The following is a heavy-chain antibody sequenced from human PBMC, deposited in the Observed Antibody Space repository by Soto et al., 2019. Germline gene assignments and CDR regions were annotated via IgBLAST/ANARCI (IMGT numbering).Heavy chain of an antibody. CDR1: GYTFTSYY. CDR2: INPSGGST. CDR3: ARGGFYDSSGARNYYYYGMNV. J-gene: IGHJ6*02. Sequence: ASVKVSCKASGYTFTSYYMHWVRQAPGQGLEWMGIINPSGGSTNYAQILQGRVPMTTDTSTKTAYMELRSLRSDDTAMYYCARGGFYDSSGARNYYYYGMNVWGQGTTVTVSS. V-gene: IGHV1-46*01. D-gene: IGHD3-22*01.